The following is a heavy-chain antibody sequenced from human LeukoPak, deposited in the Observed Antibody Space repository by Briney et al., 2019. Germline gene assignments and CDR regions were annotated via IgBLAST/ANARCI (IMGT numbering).Heavy chain of an antibody. CDR1: GFTFSSY. V-gene: IGHV3-21*01. Sequence: PGGSLRLSCAASGFTFSSYMNWVRQAPGKGLEWVSSISSTSSYIYYADSVKGRFTISRDNAKNSLYLQMNSLRADDTAVYYCARGHSRYFDWYLGFFDYWGQGTLVTVSS. D-gene: IGHD3-9*01. CDR2: ISSTSSYI. CDR3: ARGHSRYFDWYLGFFDY. J-gene: IGHJ4*02.